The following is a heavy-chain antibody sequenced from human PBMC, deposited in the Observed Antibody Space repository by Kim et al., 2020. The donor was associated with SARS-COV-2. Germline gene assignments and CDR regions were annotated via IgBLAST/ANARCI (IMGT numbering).Heavy chain of an antibody. J-gene: IGHJ1*01. V-gene: IGHV1-2*02. CDR2: INPNSGGT. D-gene: IGHD6-19*01. CDR1: GYTFTGYY. Sequence: ASVKVSCKASGYTFTGYYMHWVRQAPGQGLEWMGWINPNSGGTNYAQKFQGRVTMTRDTSISTAYMELSRLRSDDTAVYYCARVPLGGGWAEYFQHWGQGTLVTVSS. CDR3: ARVPLGGGWAEYFQH.